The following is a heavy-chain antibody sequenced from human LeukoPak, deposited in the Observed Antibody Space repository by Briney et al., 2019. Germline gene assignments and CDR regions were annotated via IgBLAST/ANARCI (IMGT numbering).Heavy chain of an antibody. J-gene: IGHJ4*02. CDR1: GYTFTSYY. CDR2: INPSGGST. CDR3: ARGFYDSSGYPTPSDY. Sequence: ASVKVSCKASGYTFTSYYMHWVRQAPGQGLEWMGIINPSGGSTSYAQKLQGRVTMTTDTSTSTAYMELRSLRSDDTAVYYCARGFYDSSGYPTPSDYWGQGTLVTVSS. V-gene: IGHV1-46*01. D-gene: IGHD3-22*01.